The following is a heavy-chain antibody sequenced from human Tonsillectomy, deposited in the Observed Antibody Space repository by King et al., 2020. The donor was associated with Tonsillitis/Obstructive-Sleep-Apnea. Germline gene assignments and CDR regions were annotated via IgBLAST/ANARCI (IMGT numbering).Heavy chain of an antibody. V-gene: IGHV1-18*01. J-gene: IGHJ4*02. CDR2: ISNYNKNT. D-gene: IGHD3-3*01. CDR1: GYTFTNSG. CDR3: AGDGDFCVDY. Sequence: QLVQSGAEVKKPGASVKVSCKASGYTFTNSGITWVRQAPGQGLEWMGWISNYNKNTHYAQNLQGRVTMTTDTSTSTAYMELRSLRSDDTAVYYCAGDGDFCVDYWGRGTLVTVSS.